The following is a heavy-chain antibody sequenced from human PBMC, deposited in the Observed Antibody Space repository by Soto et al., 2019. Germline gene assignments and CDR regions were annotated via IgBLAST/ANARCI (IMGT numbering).Heavy chain of an antibody. CDR1: GYTFTDHG. V-gene: IGHV1-18*01. CDR2: VSSYNGNT. CDR3: AREVEGSYSPADF. J-gene: IGHJ4*02. Sequence: ASVKVSYKTSGYTFTDHGIDWVRQAPGQGLEWVGWVSSYNGNTNYAYNLKDRVIMTTDASTSTAYMELRGLRSDDTAVYYCAREVEGSYSPADFWGQGTPVTVSS. D-gene: IGHD3-10*01.